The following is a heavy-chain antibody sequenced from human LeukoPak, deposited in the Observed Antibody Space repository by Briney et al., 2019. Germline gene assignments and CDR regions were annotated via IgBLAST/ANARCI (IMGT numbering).Heavy chain of an antibody. Sequence: SVKVSCKASGDTFSDYTVSWVRQAPGQGLEWMGRIIPIFGTTNYAQKFQGRVTITADESTSTAYMELSSLRSEDTAVYYCAREGTKGLSRADAFDIWGQGTMVIVS. D-gene: IGHD4/OR15-4a*01. CDR3: AREGTKGLSRADAFDI. CDR2: IIPIFGTT. V-gene: IGHV1-69*13. J-gene: IGHJ3*02. CDR1: GDTFSDYT.